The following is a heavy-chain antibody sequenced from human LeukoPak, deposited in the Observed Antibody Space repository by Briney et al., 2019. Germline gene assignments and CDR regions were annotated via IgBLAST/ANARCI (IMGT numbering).Heavy chain of an antibody. CDR2: IIPIFGTA. Sequence: SVKVSCKASGGTFSSYAISWVRQAPGQGLEWMGGIIPIFGTANYAQKFQGRVTITADESTSTAYMELSSLRSEDTAVYYCARDRSPGGGDCCDAFDIWGQGTMVTVSS. J-gene: IGHJ3*02. CDR3: ARDRSPGGGDCCDAFDI. D-gene: IGHD2-21*02. CDR1: GGTFSSYA. V-gene: IGHV1-69*13.